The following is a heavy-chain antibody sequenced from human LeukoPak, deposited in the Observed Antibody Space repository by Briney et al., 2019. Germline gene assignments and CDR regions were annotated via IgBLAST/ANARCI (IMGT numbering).Heavy chain of an antibody. J-gene: IGHJ4*02. CDR2: IYSGGST. V-gene: IGHV3-53*01. D-gene: IGHD6-13*01. CDR3: ARGGSLRLFDY. CDR1: GFTFSSSA. Sequence: GGSLRLSCAASGFTFSSSAMSWVRQAPGKGLEWVSLIYSGGSTYYADSVKGRFTISRDNSKNTLYLQMNSLRAEDTAVYYCARGGSLRLFDYWGQGTLVTVSS.